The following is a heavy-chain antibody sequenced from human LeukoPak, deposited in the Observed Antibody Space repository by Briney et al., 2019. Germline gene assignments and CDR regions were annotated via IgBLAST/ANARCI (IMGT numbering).Heavy chain of an antibody. V-gene: IGHV4-31*03. Sequence: PSETLSLTCTVSGGSISSGGYYWSWIRQHPGKGLEWIGYIYYSGSTYYNPSLKSRVTISVDTSKNQFSLKLSSVTAADTAVYYCARDARLYGDYFYYYYGMDVWGHGTTVTVSS. CDR2: IYYSGST. CDR3: ARDARLYGDYFYYYYGMDV. D-gene: IGHD4-17*01. CDR1: GGSISSGGYY. J-gene: IGHJ6*02.